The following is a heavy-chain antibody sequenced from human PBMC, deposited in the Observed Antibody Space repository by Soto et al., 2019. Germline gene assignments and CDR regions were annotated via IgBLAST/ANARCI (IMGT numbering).Heavy chain of an antibody. Sequence: SETLSLTCTVSGGSISSGGYYWSWIRQHPGKGLEWIGYIYYSGSTYYNPSLKSRVTISVDTSKNQFSLKLSSVTAADTAVYYFARGHVLRFLEWSHLYMDVWGKGTTVTVSS. CDR3: ARGHVLRFLEWSHLYMDV. J-gene: IGHJ6*03. V-gene: IGHV4-31*02. CDR1: GGSISSGGYY. D-gene: IGHD3-3*01. CDR2: IYYSGST.